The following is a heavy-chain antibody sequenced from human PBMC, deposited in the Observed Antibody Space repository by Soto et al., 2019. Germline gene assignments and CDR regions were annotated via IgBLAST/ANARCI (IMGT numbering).Heavy chain of an antibody. V-gene: IGHV3-30*03. CDR1: GFTFSSYG. CDR2: ISYDVSNK. D-gene: IGHD3-3*01. CDR3: VYDFYDFWSGYPPYNWFDP. Sequence: QVQLVESGGGVVQPGRSLRLSCAASGFTFSSYGMHWVRQAQGKGLEGVAVISYDVSNKYYTDSVKGRFTISRDNSKNTLYLQLNSLRAEETAVYYCVYDFYDFWSGYPPYNWFDPWGQGTLVTVSS. J-gene: IGHJ5*02.